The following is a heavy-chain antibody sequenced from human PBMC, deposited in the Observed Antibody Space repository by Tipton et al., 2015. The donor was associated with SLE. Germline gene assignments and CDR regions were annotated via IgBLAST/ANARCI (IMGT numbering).Heavy chain of an antibody. CDR1: GYSFTTFW. CDR2: IYPGDSDT. Sequence: VQLVQSGAEVKKPGESLKISCKGSGYSFTTFWIAWVRQVPGKGLEWMGIIYPGDSDTRYSPSFRGQVTISADKSISTAYLQWSSLKASDTAMYYCATYDSSGRSRDYGMDVWGQGTTVTVSS. J-gene: IGHJ6*02. D-gene: IGHD3-22*01. V-gene: IGHV5-51*01. CDR3: ATYDSSGRSRDYGMDV.